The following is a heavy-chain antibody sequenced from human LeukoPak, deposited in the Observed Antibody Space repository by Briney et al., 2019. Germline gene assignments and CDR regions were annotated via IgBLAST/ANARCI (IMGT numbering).Heavy chain of an antibody. J-gene: IGHJ4*02. CDR1: GGTFSSYA. CDR3: ARAYSTSWYYLHY. CDR2: INPNSGGT. Sequence: GASVKVSCKASGGTFSSYAISWVRQAPGQGLEWMGWINPNSGGTNYAQKFQGWVTMTRDTSISTAYMELSRLRSDDTAVYYCARAYSTSWYYLHYWGQGTLVTVSS. D-gene: IGHD6-13*01. V-gene: IGHV1-2*04.